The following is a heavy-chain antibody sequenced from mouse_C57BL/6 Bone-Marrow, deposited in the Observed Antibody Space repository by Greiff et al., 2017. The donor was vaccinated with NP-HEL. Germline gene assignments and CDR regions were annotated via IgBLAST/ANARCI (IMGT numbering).Heavy chain of an antibody. D-gene: IGHD4-1*01. Sequence: EVQLQQSGPELVKPGASVKISCKASGYTFTEYYMNWVKQSHGKSLEWIGDINPNNGGTSYNQKFKGKATLTVDKSSSTAYMELRSLTSEDSAVYYCANLGRGAYWGQGTLVTVSA. V-gene: IGHV1-26*01. CDR2: INPNNGGT. CDR3: ANLGRGAY. CDR1: GYTFTEYY. J-gene: IGHJ3*01.